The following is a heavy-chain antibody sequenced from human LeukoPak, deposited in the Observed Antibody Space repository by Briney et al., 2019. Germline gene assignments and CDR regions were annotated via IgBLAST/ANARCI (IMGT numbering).Heavy chain of an antibody. D-gene: IGHD6-19*01. CDR3: ARAYSSGWYFDY. CDR2: ISSSSRYI. CDR1: GFSFSTWS. J-gene: IGHJ4*02. V-gene: IGHV3-21*01. Sequence: GGSLRLSCAASGFSFSTWSVNWVRQAPGKGLEWVSSISSSSRYIYYADSVKGRFTISRDNAKNSLSLQMNSLRAEDTAVYYCARAYSSGWYFDYWGQGTLVTVSS.